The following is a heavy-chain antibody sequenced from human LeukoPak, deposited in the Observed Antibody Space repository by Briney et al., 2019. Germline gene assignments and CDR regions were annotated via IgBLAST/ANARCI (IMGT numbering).Heavy chain of an antibody. Sequence: GGSLRLSCAASGFTFSTYWMSWVRQAPGKGLEWVANINEDGSTKYYVDSVKGRFTISRDNAKNSLFLQMDSLRAEDTAVYYCAREWSGGEFGYWGQGTLVTVSS. CDR1: GFTFSTYW. J-gene: IGHJ4*02. V-gene: IGHV3-7*01. CDR2: INEDGSTK. CDR3: AREWSGGEFGY. D-gene: IGHD3-16*01.